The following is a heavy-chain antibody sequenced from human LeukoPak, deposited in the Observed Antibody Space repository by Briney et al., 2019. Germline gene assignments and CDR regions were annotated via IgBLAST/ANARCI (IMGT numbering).Heavy chain of an antibody. J-gene: IGHJ3*02. CDR3: ARVVVVPAATREDAFDI. V-gene: IGHV4-30-2*01. Sequence: SQTLSLTCAVSGGSISSGGYSWSWIRQPPGKGLEWIGYIYHSGSTYYNPSLKSRVTISVDRSKNQFSLKLSSVTAADTAGYYCARVVVVPAATREDAFDIWGQGTMVTVSS. CDR2: IYHSGST. D-gene: IGHD2-2*01. CDR1: GGSISSGGYS.